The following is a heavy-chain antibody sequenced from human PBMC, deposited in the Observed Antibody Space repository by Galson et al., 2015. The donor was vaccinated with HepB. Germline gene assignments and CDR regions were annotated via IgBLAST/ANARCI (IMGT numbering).Heavy chain of an antibody. CDR2: ISGSGGST. CDR1: GFTFSSYG. V-gene: IGHV3-23*01. J-gene: IGHJ4*02. CDR3: AKDRGFWSRFYSY. Sequence: SLRLSCAASGFTFSSYGMSWVRQAPGEGLEWVSSISGSGGSTNYADSVKGRFTISRDTSTNTLYLQMNSPRAEDSAVYYCAKDRGFWSRFYSYWGQGTLVTVSS. D-gene: IGHD3-3*01.